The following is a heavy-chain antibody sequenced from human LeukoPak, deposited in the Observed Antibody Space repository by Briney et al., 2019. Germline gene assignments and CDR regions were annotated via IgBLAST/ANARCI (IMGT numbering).Heavy chain of an antibody. CDR2: IYSGGST. CDR3: ASPLWDY. Sequence: GGSLRLSCAASGFTFSSYSMNWVRQAPGKGLEWVSVIYSGGSTYYADSVKGRFTISRDNSKNTLSLQMNSLRAEDTAVYYCASPLWDYWGQGILVTVSS. CDR1: GFTFSSYS. D-gene: IGHD3-10*01. V-gene: IGHV3-66*01. J-gene: IGHJ4*02.